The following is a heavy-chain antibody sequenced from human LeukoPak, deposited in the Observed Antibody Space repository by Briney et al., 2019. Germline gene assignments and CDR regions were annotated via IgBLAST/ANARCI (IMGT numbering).Heavy chain of an antibody. J-gene: IGHJ4*02. V-gene: IGHV1-18*01. Sequence: GASVKVSCKASGYTFTSYGISWVRQAPGLGLEWMGWISAYNGNTNYAQKLQGKVTMTTDTSTSTACMELRSLRSGDTAVYYCARVWVSSGWYGRFDYWGQGTLVTVSS. CDR3: ARVWVSSGWYGRFDY. CDR2: ISAYNGNT. CDR1: GYTFTSYG. D-gene: IGHD6-19*01.